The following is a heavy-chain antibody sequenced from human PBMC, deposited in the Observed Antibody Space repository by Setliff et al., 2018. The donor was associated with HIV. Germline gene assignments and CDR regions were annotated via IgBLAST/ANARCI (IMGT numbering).Heavy chain of an antibody. V-gene: IGHV3-49*04. CDR3: TREVVTTSLGNYYFMDV. Sequence: PGGSLRLSCRGFGFTFVDYSMTWVRQAPGKGPEWVGFIRSKRYGGTPQYAASVKGRFTISRDDSKSIAYLQMNSLKTDDSAVYYCTREVVTTSLGNYYFMDVWGNGTTVTVS. CDR2: IRSKRYGGTP. J-gene: IGHJ6*03. CDR1: GFTFVDYS. D-gene: IGHD2-21*02.